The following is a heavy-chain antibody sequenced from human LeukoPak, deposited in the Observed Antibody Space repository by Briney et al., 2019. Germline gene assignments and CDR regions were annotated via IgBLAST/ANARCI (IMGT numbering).Heavy chain of an antibody. V-gene: IGHV3-30*02. Sequence: PGGSLRLSCAASGFTFSSYGMHWVRQAPGKGLEWVAVIWYGGSNKYYADSVKGRFTISRDNSKNTLYLQMNSLRAEDTAVYYCAKAGYCSSTSCYTELDYWGQGTLVTVSS. CDR3: AKAGYCSSTSCYTELDY. J-gene: IGHJ4*02. D-gene: IGHD2-2*02. CDR2: IWYGGSNK. CDR1: GFTFSSYG.